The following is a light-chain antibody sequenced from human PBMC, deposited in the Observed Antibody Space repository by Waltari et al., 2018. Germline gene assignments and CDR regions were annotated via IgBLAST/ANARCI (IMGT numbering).Light chain of an antibody. J-gene: IGKJ1*01. CDR3: QHYVRLPAT. V-gene: IGKV3-20*01. CDR1: QSVSRS. Sequence: LVLTQSPGTLSLSPGERATLPCRASQSVSRSLAWSQQNPGQAPKLLIYGASTRATGIPDRFSGSGSGTDFSLTISSLEPEDFAIYFCQHYVRLPATFGQGTKVEIK. CDR2: GAS.